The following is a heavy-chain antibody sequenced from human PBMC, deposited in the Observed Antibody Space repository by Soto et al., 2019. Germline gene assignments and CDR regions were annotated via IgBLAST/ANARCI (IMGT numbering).Heavy chain of an antibody. Sequence: SETLSLTCAVYGGSFSGYYWSWIRQPPGKGLEWIGEINHSGSTNYNPSLKSRVTISVDTSKNQFSLKLSSVTAADTAVYYCARGRSMNIVARIHGRPKYFDYWGQGTLVTVSS. D-gene: IGHD5-12*01. CDR1: GGSFSGYY. J-gene: IGHJ4*02. V-gene: IGHV4-34*01. CDR2: INHSGST. CDR3: ARGRSMNIVARIHGRPKYFDY.